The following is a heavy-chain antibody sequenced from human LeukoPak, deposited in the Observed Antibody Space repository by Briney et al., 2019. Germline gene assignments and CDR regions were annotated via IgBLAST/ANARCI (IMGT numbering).Heavy chain of an antibody. CDR2: ISSSSSYT. J-gene: IGHJ4*02. CDR1: GFTFSDYY. CDR3: ARSDYDSSGYPDY. Sequence: PGGSLRLSCAASGFTFSDYYMSWIRQDPGKGLEWVSYISSSSSYTNYADSVKGRFTISRDNAKNSLYLQMNSLRAEDTAVYYCARSDYDSSGYPDYWGQGTLVTVSS. V-gene: IGHV3-11*06. D-gene: IGHD3-22*01.